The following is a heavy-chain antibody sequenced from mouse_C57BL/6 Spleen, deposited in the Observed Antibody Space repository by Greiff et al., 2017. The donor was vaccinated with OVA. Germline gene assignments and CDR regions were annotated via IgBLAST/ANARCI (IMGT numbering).Heavy chain of an antibody. D-gene: IGHD1-1*01. V-gene: IGHV1-52*01. Sequence: QVQLQQPGAELVRPGSSVKLSCKASGYTFTSYWMHWVKQRPIQGLEWIGNIDPSDSETHYNQKFKDKATLTVDKSSSTAYMQLSSLTSEDSAVYYCARGGNTTVVARNIDVWGTGTSVTGSS. CDR3: ARGGNTTVVARNIDV. J-gene: IGHJ1*03. CDR1: GYTFTSYW. CDR2: IDPSDSET.